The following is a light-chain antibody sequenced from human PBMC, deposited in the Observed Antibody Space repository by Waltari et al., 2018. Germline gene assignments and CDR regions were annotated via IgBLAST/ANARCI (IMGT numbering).Light chain of an antibody. J-gene: IGKJ2*01. CDR2: EVS. CDR1: QSLLHSDGKTH. CDR3: QQYYSTPYT. V-gene: IGKV2D-29*01. Sequence: DVVMTQTPLALSVTPGQPASISCKSSQSLLHSDGKTHLYWYLQKPGQPPQLLCYEVSNRFSGVPDRFSGSGSGTDFTLTISSLQAEDVAVYYCQQYYSTPYTFGQGTKLEIK.